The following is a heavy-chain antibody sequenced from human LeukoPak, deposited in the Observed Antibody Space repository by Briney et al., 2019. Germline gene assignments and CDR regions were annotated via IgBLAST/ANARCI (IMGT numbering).Heavy chain of an antibody. J-gene: IGHJ3*02. Sequence: GRSLRLSCAASGFTFDDYAMHWVRQAPGKGLEWVSGISWNSGSIGYADSVKGRFTISRDNAKNSLYLQMSSLRAEDMALYYCAKGGGYSSSSGDAFDIWGQGTMVTVSS. CDR3: AKGGGYSSSSGDAFDI. CDR1: GFTFDDYA. D-gene: IGHD6-6*01. V-gene: IGHV3-9*03. CDR2: ISWNSGSI.